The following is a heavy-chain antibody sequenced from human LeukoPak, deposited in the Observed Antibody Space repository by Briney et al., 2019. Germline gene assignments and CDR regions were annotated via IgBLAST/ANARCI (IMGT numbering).Heavy chain of an antibody. CDR2: IKSKTDGGTT. Sequence: GGSLRLSCAASGFTFSNAWMSWVRQAPGKGLEWVGRIKSKTDGGTTDYAAPVKGRFTISRDDSKNTLYLQMNSLKTEDTAVYYCTTGEYCYDSSGLEYWGQGTLVTVSS. CDR1: GFTFSNAW. J-gene: IGHJ4*02. CDR3: TTGEYCYDSSGLEY. D-gene: IGHD3-22*01. V-gene: IGHV3-15*01.